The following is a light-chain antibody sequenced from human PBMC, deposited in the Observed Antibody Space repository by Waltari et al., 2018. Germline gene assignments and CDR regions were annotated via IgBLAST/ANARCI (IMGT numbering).Light chain of an antibody. V-gene: IGKV3-11*01. Sequence: EIVLTQSPPTLSLSPGEKATLSCRASQSVSSYLAWYQQKPGQAPRLLIYDASNRATGIPARFSGSGSGTDFTLTISSLEPEDFAVYYCQQRSNWPPETFGQGTKVEIK. CDR1: QSVSSY. CDR3: QQRSNWPPET. J-gene: IGKJ1*01. CDR2: DAS.